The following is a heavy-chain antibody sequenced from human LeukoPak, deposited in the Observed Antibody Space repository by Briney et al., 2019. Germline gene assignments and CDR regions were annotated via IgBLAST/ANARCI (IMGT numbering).Heavy chain of an antibody. CDR2: ISSSSRYI. J-gene: IGHJ4*02. CDR3: ASVDSSGFDPFYFDF. Sequence: GGSLRLSCAASEFTFNIYTMNWVRQAPGKGLEWVSSISSSSRYIYYADSVKGRFTISRDNAKNSLNLQMNSRRVEDTAVYYCASVDSSGFDPFYFDFWGQGTLVTVSS. CDR1: EFTFNIYT. D-gene: IGHD3-22*01. V-gene: IGHV3-21*01.